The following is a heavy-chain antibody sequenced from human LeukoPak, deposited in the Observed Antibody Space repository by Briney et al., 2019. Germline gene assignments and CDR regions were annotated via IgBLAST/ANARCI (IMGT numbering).Heavy chain of an antibody. J-gene: IGHJ5*02. CDR1: GYTFTSYG. CDR2: ISAYKGNT. CDR3: ARGCSSTSCYKGNGWFDP. V-gene: IGHV1-18*01. D-gene: IGHD2-2*01. Sequence: GASVKVSCKASGYTFTSYGISWVRQAPGQGLEWMGWISAYKGNTNYAQKLQGRVTMTTDTSTSTAYMELRSLRSDDTAVYYCARGCSSTSCYKGNGWFDPWGQGTLVTVSS.